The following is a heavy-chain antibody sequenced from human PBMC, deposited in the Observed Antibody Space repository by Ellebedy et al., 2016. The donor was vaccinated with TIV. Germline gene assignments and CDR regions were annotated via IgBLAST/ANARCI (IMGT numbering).Heavy chain of an antibody. D-gene: IGHD3-10*01. CDR2: INHSGTT. CDR3: ARVTLNTYYYGSGSYWYFDL. V-gene: IGHV4-34*01. CDR1: GESFSGHY. Sequence: SETLSLXXAVYGESFSGHYWSWIRQPPGKGLEWIGEINHSGTTNYNPSLKSRVTISVDTSKSQFSLKLSSLTAADTALYYCARVTLNTYYYGSGSYWYFDLWGRGTLVTVSS. J-gene: IGHJ2*01.